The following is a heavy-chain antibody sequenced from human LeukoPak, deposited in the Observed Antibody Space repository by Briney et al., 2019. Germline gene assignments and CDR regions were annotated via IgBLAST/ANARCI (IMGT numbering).Heavy chain of an antibody. CDR1: GYIFTGYQ. D-gene: IGHD5-24*01. Sequence: SVTVSCKASGYIFTGYQMHWVRPPPGKGLEWMGWINPNSGGTKYAQKFQGIDTLTRDTYIRAASMELNTLRSGDTADYYGARVPIREVATPLDEDYCDYWGQGTLVTVSS. V-gene: IGHV1-2*02. CDR3: ARVPIREVATPLDEDYCDY. J-gene: IGHJ4*02. CDR2: INPNSGGT.